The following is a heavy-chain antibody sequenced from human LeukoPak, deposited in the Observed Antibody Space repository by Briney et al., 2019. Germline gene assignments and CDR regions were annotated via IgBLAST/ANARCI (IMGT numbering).Heavy chain of an antibody. CDR1: GFTFSSYG. J-gene: IGHJ4*02. CDR2: ISKSNNI. CDR3: AKDLDYSNYLTFDY. D-gene: IGHD4-11*01. V-gene: IGHV3-48*01. Sequence: GGSLRLSCAASGFTFSSYGMHWVRQAPGKGLEWVSYISKSNNIYYADSVKGRFTISRDNSKNTLYLQMNSLRAEDTAVYYCAKDLDYSNYLTFDYWGQGTLVTVSS.